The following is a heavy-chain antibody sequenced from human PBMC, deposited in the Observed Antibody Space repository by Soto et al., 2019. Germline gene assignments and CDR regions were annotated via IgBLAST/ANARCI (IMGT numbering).Heavy chain of an antibody. V-gene: IGHV4-4*02. CDR2: IYHSGIT. J-gene: IGHJ4*02. Sequence: QVQLQESGPGLVKPSGTLSLTCAVSGDSISSSNWWTWVRQAPGKGLEWIGEIYHSGITSYKPSLESRVTISVDTSKNHFSLKLRSVTAADTAVYYCARLLERPGYWGQGTLVTFSS. CDR3: ARLLERPGY. CDR1: GDSISSSNW.